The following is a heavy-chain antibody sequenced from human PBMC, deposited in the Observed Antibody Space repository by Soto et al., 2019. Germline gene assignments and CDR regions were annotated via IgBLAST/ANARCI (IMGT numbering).Heavy chain of an antibody. V-gene: IGHV4-59*01. D-gene: IGHD2-2*01. CDR1: GGSISNYY. CDR3: ARDRNEQLLGGPWFDP. Sequence: SETVSLTCTVSGGSISNYYWSWIRQPPGKGLEWIAYINDGGITNHDPSLKSRVSISIDTSKNQFSLKLTSVTAADTAVYYCARDRNEQLLGGPWFDPWGQGTLVTVSS. J-gene: IGHJ5*02. CDR2: INDGGIT.